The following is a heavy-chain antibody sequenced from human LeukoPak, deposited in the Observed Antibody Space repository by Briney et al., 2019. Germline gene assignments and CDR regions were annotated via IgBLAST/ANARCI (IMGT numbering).Heavy chain of an antibody. CDR1: GGSVSSGNHY. Sequence: SETLSLTCTVSGGSVSSGNHYWSWIRQPPGKGLEWIGYVYYSGSTEYNPSLKSRFTISADTSKNQFFLKLRSVTAADTAVYYCARDRIIVAAANRYYYYGMDVGAKGPRSPSPQ. D-gene: IGHD2-2*01. V-gene: IGHV4-61*01. J-gene: IGHJ6*04. CDR2: VYYSGST. CDR3: ARDRIIVAAANRYYYYGMDV.